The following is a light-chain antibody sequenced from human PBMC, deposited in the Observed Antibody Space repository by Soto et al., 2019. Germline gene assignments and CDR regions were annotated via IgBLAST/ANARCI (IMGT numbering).Light chain of an antibody. CDR2: DVS. J-gene: IGLJ1*01. V-gene: IGLV2-14*03. Sequence: QSALTQPASVSGSPGQSITISCTGTSSDVGAYTFVSWYQQHPDKVPKLMIFDVSRRPSGVSDRFSGSNSGNTASLTISGLQPEDEADYYCSSYTSSSTHVFGSGTKLTVL. CDR1: SSDVGAYTF. CDR3: SSYTSSSTHV.